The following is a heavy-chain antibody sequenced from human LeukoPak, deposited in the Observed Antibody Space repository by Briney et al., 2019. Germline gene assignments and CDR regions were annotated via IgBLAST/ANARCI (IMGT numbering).Heavy chain of an antibody. V-gene: IGHV1-2*02. J-gene: IGHJ4*02. Sequence: ASVKVSCKASGYTFTGYYMHWARQAPGQGLEWMGWINPNSGGTNYAQKFQGRVTMTRDTSISTAYMELSRLRSDDTAVYYCARYYYDSSGYYSEVDYWGQGTLVTVSS. CDR1: GYTFTGYY. D-gene: IGHD3-22*01. CDR3: ARYYYDSSGYYSEVDY. CDR2: INPNSGGT.